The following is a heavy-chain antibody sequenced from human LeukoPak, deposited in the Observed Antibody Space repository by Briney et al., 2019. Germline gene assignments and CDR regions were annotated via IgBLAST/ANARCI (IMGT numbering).Heavy chain of an antibody. Sequence: GGSLRLSCAASGFTFSSYAMHWVRQAPGKGLEWVAIINPDGSWGTFVDSVKGRFTISRDNAQNSLYLQMNSLRAEDTTIYYCVRDRGTYRPIDYWGQGTLVTVSS. CDR3: VRDRGTYRPIDY. D-gene: IGHD1-26*01. CDR2: INPDGSWG. J-gene: IGHJ4*02. CDR1: GFTFSSYA. V-gene: IGHV3-7*03.